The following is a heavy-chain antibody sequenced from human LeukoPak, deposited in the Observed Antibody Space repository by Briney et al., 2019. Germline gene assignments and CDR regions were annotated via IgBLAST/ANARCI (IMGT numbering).Heavy chain of an antibody. CDR3: ARVSCSGGSCNFDY. CDR2: ISSSSSYI. Sequence: GGSLRLSCAASGFTFSSYSMNWVRQAPGKGLEWVSSISSSSSYIYYADSVKGRFTISRDNAKNSLYLQMNSLRAEDTAVYYCARVSCSGGSCNFDYWGQGTLVIVSS. J-gene: IGHJ4*02. D-gene: IGHD2-15*01. CDR1: GFTFSSYS. V-gene: IGHV3-21*01.